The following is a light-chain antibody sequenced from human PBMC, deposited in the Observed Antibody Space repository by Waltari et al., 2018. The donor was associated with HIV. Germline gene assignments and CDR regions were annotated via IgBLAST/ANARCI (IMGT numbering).Light chain of an antibody. J-gene: IGLJ1*01. CDR2: EVN. Sequence: QSALTQPPSASGSPGQSVTIPCIGPSSHVCTYNYASWYQHHPGRAPNLMIFEVNQRASGVPDRFSASRSGNTAYLTVSGLQPEDEADYYCSSYVGNNIYVFGTGTKVTVL. CDR3: SSYVGNNIYV. V-gene: IGLV2-8*01. CDR1: SSHVCTYNY.